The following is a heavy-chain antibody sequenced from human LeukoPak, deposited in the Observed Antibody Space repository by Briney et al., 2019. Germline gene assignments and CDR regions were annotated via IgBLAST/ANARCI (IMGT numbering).Heavy chain of an antibody. CDR1: GGSISSYY. Sequence: SETLSLTCTVSGGSISSYYWSWIRQPPGKGLEWIGYIYYSGSTNYNPSLKSRVTISVDTSKNQFSLKLSSVTAADTAVYYCARVMNDTAMAGYYYYGMAVWGQGTTVTVSS. J-gene: IGHJ6*02. D-gene: IGHD5-18*01. CDR3: ARVMNDTAMAGYYYYGMAV. CDR2: IYYSGST. V-gene: IGHV4-59*01.